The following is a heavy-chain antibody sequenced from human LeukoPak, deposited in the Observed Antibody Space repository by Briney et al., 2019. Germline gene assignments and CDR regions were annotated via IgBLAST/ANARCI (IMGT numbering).Heavy chain of an antibody. D-gene: IGHD2-15*01. CDR3: ARDLPYCSGGSCST. V-gene: IGHV4-59*01. Sequence: SETLSLTCTVSGGSISSYYWSWIRQPPGKGLEWIGYIYYSGSTNYNPSLKSRVTISVDTSKNQFSLKLSSATAADTAVYYCARDLPYCSGGSCSTWRQGTLVTVSS. CDR1: GGSISSYY. J-gene: IGHJ5*02. CDR2: IYYSGST.